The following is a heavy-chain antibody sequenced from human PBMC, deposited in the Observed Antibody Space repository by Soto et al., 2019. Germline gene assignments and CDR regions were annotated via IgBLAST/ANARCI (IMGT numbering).Heavy chain of an antibody. Sequence: QVQLVQSGAEEKKPGASVKVSCKASGYTFTSYAMHWVRQAPGQRLEWMGRINAGNGNTKYSQKFQGRVTITRDTSASTAYTELSSLRSEHTAVYYCARDPSYYGMDVWGQGTTVTVSS. V-gene: IGHV1-3*05. J-gene: IGHJ6*02. CDR2: INAGNGNT. CDR3: ARDPSYYGMDV. CDR1: GYTFTSYA.